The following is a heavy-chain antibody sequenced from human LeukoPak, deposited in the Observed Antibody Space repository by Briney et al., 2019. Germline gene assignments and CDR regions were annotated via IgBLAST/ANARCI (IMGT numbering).Heavy chain of an antibody. V-gene: IGHV4-59*11. CDR2: VHYSGVT. Sequence: SETLSLTCTVSGGSIRTHYWTWIRQPPGKGLEWIGYVHYSGVTDYNPSLGIRVSISVDTSKNQFSLNLRSVTAADTAVYYCAKGVIIGSNWFDPWGQGILVTVSS. J-gene: IGHJ5*02. D-gene: IGHD2/OR15-2a*01. CDR1: GGSIRTHY. CDR3: AKGVIIGSNWFDP.